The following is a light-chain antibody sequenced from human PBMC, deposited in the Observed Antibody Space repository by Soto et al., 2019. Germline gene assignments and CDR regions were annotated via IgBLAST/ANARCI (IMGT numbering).Light chain of an antibody. Sequence: EIVLTQSPATLSLPPGERATLSCRASQSVSSYLAWYQQKPGQAPRLLIYDASNRATGIPARFSGSGSGTDFTLTICSLEPEDFAVYDCQQRSNWPLTFGGGTKVEIK. CDR3: QQRSNWPLT. V-gene: IGKV3-11*01. CDR1: QSVSSY. CDR2: DAS. J-gene: IGKJ4*01.